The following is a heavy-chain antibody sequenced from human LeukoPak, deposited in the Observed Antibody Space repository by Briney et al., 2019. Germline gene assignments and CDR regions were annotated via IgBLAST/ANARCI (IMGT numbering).Heavy chain of an antibody. J-gene: IGHJ6*02. CDR1: GFTFSSYS. V-gene: IGHV3-21*01. Sequence: GGSLRLSCAASGFTFSSYSMTWVRQAPGKGLEWVSSISSSSSYIYYADSVKGRFTISRDNAKNSLYLQMNSLRAEDTAVYYCARDLTIFGVVIQYGMDVWGQGTTVTVSS. CDR3: ARDLTIFGVVIQYGMDV. CDR2: ISSSSSYI. D-gene: IGHD3-3*01.